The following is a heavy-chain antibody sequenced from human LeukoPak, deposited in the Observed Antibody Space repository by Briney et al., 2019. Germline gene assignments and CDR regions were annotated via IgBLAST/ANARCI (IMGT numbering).Heavy chain of an antibody. CDR2: INHSGST. D-gene: IGHD3-10*01. CDR1: GGSFSGYY. Sequence: SETLSLTCAVYGGSFSGYYWSWIRQPPGKGLEWIGEINHSGSTNYNPSLKSRVTISVDTSKNQFSLKLSSVTAADTAVYYCASLLYYYGSGSRWGRGTLVTVSS. J-gene: IGHJ4*02. CDR3: ASLLYYYGSGSR. V-gene: IGHV4-34*01.